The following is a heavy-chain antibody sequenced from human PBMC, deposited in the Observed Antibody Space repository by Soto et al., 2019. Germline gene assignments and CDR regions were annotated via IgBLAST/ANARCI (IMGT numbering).Heavy chain of an antibody. CDR3: ARSEDYGDYFPSRDRIDP. CDR2: IIPIFGTE. V-gene: IGHV1-69*06. CDR1: GGTFSSYA. D-gene: IGHD4-17*01. J-gene: IGHJ5*02. Sequence: QVQLVQSGAEVKKPGSSVKVSCKASGGTFSSYAISWVRQAPGQGLEWMGGIIPIFGTENYAQKFQGRVTITADKHTSTAYIELSSLRSEETAVYYCARSEDYGDYFPSRDRIDPWGQGTLVTVSS.